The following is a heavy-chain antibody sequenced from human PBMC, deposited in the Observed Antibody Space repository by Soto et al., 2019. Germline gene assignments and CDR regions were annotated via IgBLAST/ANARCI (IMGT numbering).Heavy chain of an antibody. CDR2: IWYDGSNK. CDR3: ARDHDRRAEYSQH. CDR1: GFTFSSYG. V-gene: IGHV3-33*01. Sequence: QVQLVESGGGVVQPGRSLRLSCAASGFTFSSYGMHWVRQAPGKGLEWVAAIWYDGSNKSFADSVKGRTTISRDNTKNTLYPKMNSMIDEDTAVYYCARDHDRRAEYSQHWCQGTLVTVSS. D-gene: IGHD3-22*01. J-gene: IGHJ1*01.